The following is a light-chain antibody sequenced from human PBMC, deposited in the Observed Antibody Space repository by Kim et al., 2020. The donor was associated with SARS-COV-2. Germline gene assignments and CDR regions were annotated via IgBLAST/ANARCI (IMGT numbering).Light chain of an antibody. CDR1: QSVSNN. CDR3: QQYNDWPLIT. Sequence: IEMTQSPATLSVSPGEGVTLSCRADQSVSNNLAWYQQQPGQAPRLLIHGASTRAAGIPATFNGSGSGTEFTLTISSLQPEDSAVYYCQQYNDWPLITFGGGTKVDIK. J-gene: IGKJ4*01. CDR2: GAS. V-gene: IGKV3-15*01.